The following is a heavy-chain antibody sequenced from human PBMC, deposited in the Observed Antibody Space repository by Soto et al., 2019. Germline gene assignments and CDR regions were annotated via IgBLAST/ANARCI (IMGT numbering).Heavy chain of an antibody. V-gene: IGHV3-33*01. CDR2: IWYDGSNK. CDR1: GFTFSSYG. D-gene: IGHD2-2*01. Sequence: GGSLRLSCAASGFTFSSYGMHWVRQAPGKGLEWVAVIWYDGSNKYYADSVKGRFTISRDNSKNTLYLQMNSLRAEDTAVYYCARANLGKGGCCSSTSCPSYGMDVWGQGTTVTVSS. J-gene: IGHJ6*02. CDR3: ARANLGKGGCCSSTSCPSYGMDV.